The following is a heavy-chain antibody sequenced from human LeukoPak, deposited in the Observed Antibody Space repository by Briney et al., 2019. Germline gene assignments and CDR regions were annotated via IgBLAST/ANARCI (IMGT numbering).Heavy chain of an antibody. Sequence: GGSLRLSCAASGFTFSTYWMTWVPQAPGKGLEWVANIKQDGSAKYYVDSLRGRFSISRDNVKNSLFLQMNSLSAEDTAVYYCARCPYDSTGYYSVPSHLDYWGQGTLVTVSS. CDR2: IKQDGSAK. D-gene: IGHD3-22*01. V-gene: IGHV3-7*01. CDR1: GFTFSTYW. CDR3: ARCPYDSTGYYSVPSHLDY. J-gene: IGHJ4*02.